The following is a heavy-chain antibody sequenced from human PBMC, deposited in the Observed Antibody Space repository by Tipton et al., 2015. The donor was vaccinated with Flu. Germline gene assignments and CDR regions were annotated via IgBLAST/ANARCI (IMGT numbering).Heavy chain of an antibody. J-gene: IGHJ4*02. D-gene: IGHD2-2*01. V-gene: IGHV4-34*01. CDR3: ARGWARSQLLGR. CDR2: INHSGST. Sequence: TLSLTCAVYGGSFSGYYWSWIRQPPGKGLEWIGEINHSGSTNYNPSLKSRVTISVDTSKNQFSLKLSSVTAADTAVYYCARGWARSQLLGRWGQGTLVTVSS. CDR1: GGSFSGYY.